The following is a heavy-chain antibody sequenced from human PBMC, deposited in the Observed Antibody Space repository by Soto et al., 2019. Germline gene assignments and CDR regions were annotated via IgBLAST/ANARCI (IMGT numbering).Heavy chain of an antibody. V-gene: IGHV2-5*02. J-gene: IGHJ6*02. Sequence: QITLKESGPTLVKPTQTLTLTCTFSGFSLSTSGVGVGWIRQPPGKALEWLALIYWDDDKRYSPSLKSRLTITKDDTKNQVVLTMTNMDPVDTATYYCAHRGYYYYGMDVWGQGTTVTVSS. CDR1: GFSLSTSGVG. CDR3: AHRGYYYYGMDV. CDR2: IYWDDDK.